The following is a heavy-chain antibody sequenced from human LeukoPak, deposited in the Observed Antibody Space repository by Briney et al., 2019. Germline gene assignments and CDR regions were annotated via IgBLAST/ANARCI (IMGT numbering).Heavy chain of an antibody. J-gene: IGHJ4*02. D-gene: IGHD6-6*01. CDR3: ARGAGQLVTEVFDY. CDR1: GYTFISSG. V-gene: IGHV1-18*01. Sequence: ASVKVSCKASGYTFISSGISWLRQAPGQRLEWMGWISAYNGNTNNAQKLQDRVTMTTDTSTSTAYIELRSLRSDDTAVYYCARGAGQLVTEVFDYWGQGTLVTVSS. CDR2: ISAYNGNT.